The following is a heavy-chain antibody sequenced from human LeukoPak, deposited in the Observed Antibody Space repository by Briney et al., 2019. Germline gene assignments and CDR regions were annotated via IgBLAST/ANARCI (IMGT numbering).Heavy chain of an antibody. CDR1: GYTFSTYV. Sequence: ASVNVSCKASGYTFSTYVISWVRQAPGQGLEWMGWISTYKGNTYYAQKLQDRGTMTTDTSTSTASMELRRLRSDDTAIYYCARDLYYYGSGSYYDVFDVWGQGTMVTVSS. J-gene: IGHJ3*01. CDR2: ISTYKGNT. D-gene: IGHD3-10*01. V-gene: IGHV1-18*01. CDR3: ARDLYYYGSGSYYDVFDV.